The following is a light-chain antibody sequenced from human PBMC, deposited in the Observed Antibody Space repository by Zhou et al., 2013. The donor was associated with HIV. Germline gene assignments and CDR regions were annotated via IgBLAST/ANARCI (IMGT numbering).Light chain of an antibody. V-gene: IGKV1-5*03. Sequence: DIQMTQSPSTLSASVGDRVTITCRASQSISSWLAWYQQKPGIAPNLLIYKASSLESGVPSRFSGSGSGTEFTLTISSLQPDDFGTYYCQQCNSYPYTFGQGTKLEIK. CDR3: QQCNSYPYT. CDR2: KAS. J-gene: IGKJ2*01. CDR1: QSISSW.